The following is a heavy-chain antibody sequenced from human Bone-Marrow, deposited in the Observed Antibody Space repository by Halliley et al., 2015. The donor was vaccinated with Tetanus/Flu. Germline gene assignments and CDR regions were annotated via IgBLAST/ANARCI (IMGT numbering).Heavy chain of an antibody. CDR3: AQTGWYSIEY. D-gene: IGHD6-19*01. Sequence: KGLEWIGKIHHPGQTNSTPSVTSRVALSLDNPKNQFPLRLSSVTAADTAIYYCAQTGWYSIEYWGQGTLVTVSS. J-gene: IGHJ4*02. CDR2: IHHPGQT. V-gene: IGHV4-4*02.